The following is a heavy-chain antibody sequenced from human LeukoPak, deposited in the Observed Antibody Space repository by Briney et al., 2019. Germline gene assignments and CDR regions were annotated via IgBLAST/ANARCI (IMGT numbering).Heavy chain of an antibody. D-gene: IGHD3-16*01. CDR3: AKNGGPHGMDV. Sequence: PAGSLRLSCATSGFTFSSIWMSWVRQAPGKGLEWVANIKHDGSETNYVDSVKGRFTISRDNAKNSLHLQMNSLRVEDTAVYYCAKNGGPHGMDVWAQGTTVTVSS. CDR1: GFTFSSIW. CDR2: IKHDGSET. V-gene: IGHV3-7*02. J-gene: IGHJ6*02.